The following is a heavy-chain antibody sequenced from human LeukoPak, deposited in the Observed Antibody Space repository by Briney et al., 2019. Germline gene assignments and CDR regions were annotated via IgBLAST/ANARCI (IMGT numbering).Heavy chain of an antibody. Sequence: PSETLPLTCAVSGGSISSSNWWSWVRQPPGKGLEWIGEIYHSGSTNYNPSLKSRVTISVDKSKNQFSLKLSSVTAADTAVYYCARAQAYYYDSSGYSNDAFDIWGQGTMVTVSS. CDR1: GGSISSSNW. CDR2: IYHSGST. J-gene: IGHJ3*02. CDR3: ARAQAYYYDSSGYSNDAFDI. D-gene: IGHD3-22*01. V-gene: IGHV4-4*02.